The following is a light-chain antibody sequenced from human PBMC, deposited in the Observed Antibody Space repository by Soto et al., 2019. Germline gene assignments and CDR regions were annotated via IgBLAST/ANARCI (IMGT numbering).Light chain of an antibody. V-gene: IGKV1-5*03. CDR3: QQYNGYRLA. J-gene: IGKJ4*01. CDR2: KAS. Sequence: DIQMTQSPSSLSASVGDRVTFTCRASQSISNWLAWYQQKPGKAAKLLIYKASTLESGVPSRFSGSGSGTKFTLTISSLQADDFAIYYCQQYNGYRLAFGGGTKVEIK. CDR1: QSISNW.